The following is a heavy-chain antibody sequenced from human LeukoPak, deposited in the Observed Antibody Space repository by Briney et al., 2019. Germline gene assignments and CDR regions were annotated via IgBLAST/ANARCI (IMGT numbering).Heavy chain of an antibody. J-gene: IGHJ4*02. CDR3: ARGTAAPFDY. V-gene: IGHV4-4*02. D-gene: IGHD6-13*01. Sequence: SETLSLTCAVSGGSISSSNWWSWVRQPPGKGLEWIGEIYHSGSTNYNPSLKSRVTISVDTSKNQFSLKLSSVTAADTAVYYCARGTAAPFDYWGQGTLVTVSS. CDR1: GGSISSSNW. CDR2: IYHSGST.